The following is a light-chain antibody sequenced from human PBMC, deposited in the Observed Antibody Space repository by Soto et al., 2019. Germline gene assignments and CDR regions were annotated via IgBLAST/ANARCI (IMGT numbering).Light chain of an antibody. V-gene: IGLV1-44*01. CDR2: SYD. CDR3: ASWDDSLNGWV. Sequence: QLVLTQPPSASGAPGQRVTISCSGSSSNIGFDTVTWYQHLPGTAPKLLLFSYDQRPSGVPDRFSGSKSGTSASLAISGLQSEDEADYYCASWDDSLNGWVFGGGTKLTVL. CDR1: SSNIGFDT. J-gene: IGLJ3*02.